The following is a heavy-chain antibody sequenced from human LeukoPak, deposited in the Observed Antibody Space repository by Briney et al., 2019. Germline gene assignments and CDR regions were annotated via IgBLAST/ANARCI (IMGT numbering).Heavy chain of an antibody. D-gene: IGHD6-13*01. CDR2: IRSKAYGGTT. V-gene: IGHV3-49*04. CDR1: GFTFGDYA. CDR3: TRVAAGSSRGRYGDFDY. J-gene: IGHJ4*02. Sequence: PGGSLRLSCTASGFTFGDYAMSWVRQAPGKGLEWVGFIRSKAYGGTTEYAASVKGRFTISRDDSKSIAYLQMNSLKTEDTAVYYCTRVAAGSSRGRYGDFDYWGQGTLVTVSS.